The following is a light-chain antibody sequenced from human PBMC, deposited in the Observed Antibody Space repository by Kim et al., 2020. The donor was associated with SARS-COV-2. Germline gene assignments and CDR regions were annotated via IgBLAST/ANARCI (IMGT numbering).Light chain of an antibody. V-gene: IGKV3-20*01. CDR3: QQYGSSPPIT. CDR1: QSVNNNY. CDR2: GAS. J-gene: IGKJ5*01. Sequence: PGERATRSCRASQSVNNNYLAWYQQKPDQAPKLLIYGASGRATGIPDRFSGSGSGTDFTLTISRLEPEDFAVYYCQQYGSSPPITFGQGTRLEIK.